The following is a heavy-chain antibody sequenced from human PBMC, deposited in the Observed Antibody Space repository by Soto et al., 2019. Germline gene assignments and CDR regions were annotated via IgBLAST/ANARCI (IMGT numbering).Heavy chain of an antibody. D-gene: IGHD3-16*01. CDR3: AKALRFTFTTGYYMDV. J-gene: IGHJ6*03. Sequence: EVQLLESGGGLVQPGGSLRLSCAASGFTVSSYAMSWVRQAPGKGLXXXSVISGSGSTYSADSVKGRFTISRDSSKNTVYLQMNSLRAEDTAVYYCAKALRFTFTTGYYMDVWGRGTTVTVSS. V-gene: IGHV3-23*01. CDR1: GFTVSSYA. CDR2: ISGSGST.